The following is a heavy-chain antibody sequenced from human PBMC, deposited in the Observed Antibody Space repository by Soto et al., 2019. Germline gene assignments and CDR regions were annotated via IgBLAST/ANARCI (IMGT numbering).Heavy chain of an antibody. CDR2: IIPIFGTA. V-gene: IGHV1-69*12. J-gene: IGHJ6*04. CDR3: ASAAAAVYHRYYSGMDV. CDR1: GGTFSSYA. Sequence: QVQLVQSGAEVKKPGSSVKVSCKASGGTFSSYAISWVRQAPGQGLEWMGGIIPIFGTANYAQKFQGRVTITADESTSTAYMELSSLRSEDTALDYCASAAAAVYHRYYSGMDVWGKGTTVTVSS. D-gene: IGHD6-13*01.